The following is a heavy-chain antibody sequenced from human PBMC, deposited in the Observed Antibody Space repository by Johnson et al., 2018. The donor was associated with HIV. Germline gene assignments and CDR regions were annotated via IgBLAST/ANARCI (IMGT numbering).Heavy chain of an antibody. V-gene: IGHV3-7*01. CDR2: IKQDGSDT. CDR3: ARGSYDGDAFDI. CDR1: GFTFSSYG. Sequence: VQLVESGGGVVQPGGSLRLSCAASGFTFSSYGMHWVRQAPGKGLEWVANIKQDGSDTYYLGSVKGRFTISRENAKNSLYLQVNSLRAGDTALYYCARGSYDGDAFDIWGQGTMVTVSS. D-gene: IGHD1-26*01. J-gene: IGHJ3*02.